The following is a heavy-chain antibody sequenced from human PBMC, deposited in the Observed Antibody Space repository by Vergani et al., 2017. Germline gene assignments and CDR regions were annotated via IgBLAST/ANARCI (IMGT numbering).Heavy chain of an antibody. V-gene: IGHV4-38-2*01. CDR1: GFSIDNGYY. J-gene: IGHJ4*02. D-gene: IGHD3-9*01. Sequence: QVQLQESGPGLVKPSETLSLTCAVSGFSIDNGYYWDWIRQPPGKGLEWIGSIYRTGRTHFNPSLKSLVTISVDTSNNHFSLRLNSLTAADTAVYYCAGRSGIVYDIFSGTQYFFDFWGRGTLVTVSS. CDR3: AGRSGIVYDIFSGTQYFFDF. CDR2: IYRTGRT.